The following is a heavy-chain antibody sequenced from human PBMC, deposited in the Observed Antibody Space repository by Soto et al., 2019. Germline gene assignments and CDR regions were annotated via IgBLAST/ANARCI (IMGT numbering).Heavy chain of an antibody. D-gene: IGHD3-10*01. CDR3: ARLPGVRGVFDGFNV. CDR2: IYPGDSDT. V-gene: IGHV5-51*01. Sequence: PGESLKITCKGSGYSFAGYWIGWVRQMPGKGLDWMGVIYPGDSDTRYSPSFHGQVTISADKSISTAYLQWSSLKASDTAMYFCARLPGVRGVFDGFNVWGQGTMVIVSS. CDR1: GYSFAGYW. J-gene: IGHJ3*01.